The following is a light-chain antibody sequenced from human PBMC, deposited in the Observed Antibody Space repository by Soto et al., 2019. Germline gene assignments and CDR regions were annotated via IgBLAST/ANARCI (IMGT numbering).Light chain of an antibody. V-gene: IGKV3-15*01. CDR3: QQYNNWPSRT. J-gene: IGKJ2*01. CDR2: VSF. Sequence: EIVMTQSPATLSVFPGERATLSCTASQSVSSTLACSQQKPGQAPRLLIYVSFTRANGIPARFSGSGSGTEFTLIISRLQSEDFAVYYCQQYNNWPSRTFGQGTKLEIK. CDR1: QSVSST.